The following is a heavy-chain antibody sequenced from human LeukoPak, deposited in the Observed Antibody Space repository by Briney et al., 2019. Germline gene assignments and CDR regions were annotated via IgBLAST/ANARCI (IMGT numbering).Heavy chain of an antibody. CDR2: ISSRSSYI. V-gene: IGHV3-21*01. CDR3: ARDVWTEKYYDYVWGTKAFDY. J-gene: IGHJ4*02. CDR1: GFTFSSYS. Sequence: GGSLRLSCAASGFTFSSYSMNWVRQAQGKGVEWVSSISSRSSYIYHADSVKGRCTICRDNAKKSLYLQMNRLRAEATAVYYCARDVWTEKYYDYVWGTKAFDYWGQGTWSPSPQ. D-gene: IGHD3-16*01.